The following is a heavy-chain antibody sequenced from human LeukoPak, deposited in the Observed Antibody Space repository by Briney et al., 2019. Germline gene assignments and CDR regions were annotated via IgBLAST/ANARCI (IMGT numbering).Heavy chain of an antibody. CDR2: INHSGST. D-gene: IGHD4-23*01. J-gene: IGHJ4*02. CDR1: GGSFSGYY. CDR3: ARGGGDYGGNPFDY. V-gene: IGHV4-34*01. Sequence: SETLSLTCAVYGGSFSGYYWSWIRQPPGKGLEWIGEINHSGSTNYNPSLKSRVTISVDTSKNQFSLKLSSVTAADTAVYYCARGGGDYGGNPFDYWGQGTLVTVSS.